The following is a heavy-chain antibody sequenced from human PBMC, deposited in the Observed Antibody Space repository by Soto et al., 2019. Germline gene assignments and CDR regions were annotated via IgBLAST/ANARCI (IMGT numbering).Heavy chain of an antibody. J-gene: IGHJ4*02. CDR2: IYWDDGK. CDR3: AHRISGLPGFRD. D-gene: IGHD6-19*01. Sequence: QITLRESGPTLVKPTQTLTLTCTFSGFSLSTTGMGVGWVRHPPGKALEWLALIYWDDGKRYSPSLNNRPTITKDPSKNQVVLTMTNMDPVETATYYCAHRISGLPGFRDRGQGTLVTVSS. CDR1: GFSLSTTGMG. V-gene: IGHV2-5*02.